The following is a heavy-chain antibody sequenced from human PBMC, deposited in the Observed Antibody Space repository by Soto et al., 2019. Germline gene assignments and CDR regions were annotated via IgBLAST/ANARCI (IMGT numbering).Heavy chain of an antibody. Sequence: ASVKVSCKASGFTFTSSAMQWVRQARGQRLEWIGWIVVGSGNTNYAQKFQERVTITRDMSTSTAYMELSSLRSEDTAVYYCAAGRSGSYYLDAFDIWGQGTMVTVSS. CDR3: AAGRSGSYYLDAFDI. D-gene: IGHD1-26*01. J-gene: IGHJ3*02. CDR2: IVVGSGNT. V-gene: IGHV1-58*02. CDR1: GFTFTSSA.